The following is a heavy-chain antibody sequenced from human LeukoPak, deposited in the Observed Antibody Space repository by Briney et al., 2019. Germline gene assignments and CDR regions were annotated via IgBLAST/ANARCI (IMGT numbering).Heavy chain of an antibody. V-gene: IGHV3-30-3*01. CDR3: ARAGRFLEWLFPFLDY. J-gene: IGHJ4*02. CDR2: ISYDGSNK. Sequence: GGSLRLSCAASGFTFSSYAMHWVRQAPGKGLEWVAVISYDGSNKYYTDSVKGRFTISRDNSKNTLYLQMNSLRAEDTAVYYCARAGRFLEWLFPFLDYWGQGTLVTVSS. CDR1: GFTFSSYA. D-gene: IGHD3-3*01.